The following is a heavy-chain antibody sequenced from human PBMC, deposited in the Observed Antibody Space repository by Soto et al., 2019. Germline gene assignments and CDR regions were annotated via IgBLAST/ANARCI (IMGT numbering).Heavy chain of an antibody. J-gene: IGHJ4*02. D-gene: IGHD4-17*01. Sequence: PGGSLRLSCAVSGFTVSSDYMSWVRQAPGKGLEWVSIIYSGGSPYYADSVKGRFTISRDNSKNTLYLQMNSLRADDTAVYYCERGPRTYGGNPPFDYWGQETLVTVSS. CDR1: GFTVSSDY. CDR2: IYSGGSP. CDR3: ERGPRTYGGNPPFDY. V-gene: IGHV3-53*01.